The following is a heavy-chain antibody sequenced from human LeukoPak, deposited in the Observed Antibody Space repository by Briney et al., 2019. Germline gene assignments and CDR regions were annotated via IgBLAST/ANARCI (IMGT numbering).Heavy chain of an antibody. CDR3: ARDQGAYGSGSYYPIDYYYYYGMDV. V-gene: IGHV4-4*07. CDR1: GGSISNYY. J-gene: IGHJ6*02. CDR2: IHTSGTT. D-gene: IGHD3-10*01. Sequence: SETLSLTCSVSGGSISNYYWSWIRQPAGEGLEWIGRIHTSGTTNYNSSLKSRVTMSVDTSTNQFSLKLSSVTAADTAVYYCARDQGAYGSGSYYPIDYYYYYGMDVWGQGTTVTVSS.